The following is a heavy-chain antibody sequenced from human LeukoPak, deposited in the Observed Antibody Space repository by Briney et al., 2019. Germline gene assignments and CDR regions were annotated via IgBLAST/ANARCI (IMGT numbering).Heavy chain of an antibody. Sequence: GRSLRLSCAASGFXFSSYGIHWVRQAPGKGLEWVAVIWYDGSNKYYADSVKGRFTISRDNSKNTLYLQMNSLRAEDTAVYYCARDYGSGSYPSFDYWGQGTLVTVSS. V-gene: IGHV3-33*01. J-gene: IGHJ4*02. CDR3: ARDYGSGSYPSFDY. D-gene: IGHD3-10*01. CDR2: IWYDGSNK. CDR1: GFXFSSYG.